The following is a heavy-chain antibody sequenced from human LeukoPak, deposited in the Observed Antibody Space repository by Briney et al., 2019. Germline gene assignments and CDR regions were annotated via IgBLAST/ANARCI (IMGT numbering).Heavy chain of an antibody. Sequence: GGSLRLSCAASGFSFRNYAISWVHQAPGKGLEWVSSISGSGGSTYSADSVKGRFTISRENSNNTLYLQMNSLRADDTAMYYCAKDSEATITPLSAFDIWGQGTMVTVSS. CDR3: AKDSEATITPLSAFDI. J-gene: IGHJ3*02. CDR1: GFSFRNYA. V-gene: IGHV3-23*01. CDR2: ISGSGGST. D-gene: IGHD4-23*01.